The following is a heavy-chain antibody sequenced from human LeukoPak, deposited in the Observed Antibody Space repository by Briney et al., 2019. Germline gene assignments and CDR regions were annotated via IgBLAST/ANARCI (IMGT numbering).Heavy chain of an antibody. V-gene: IGHV3-33*01. Sequence: TGGSLRLSCAASGFTFSSYGMHWVRQAPGKCLEWVAVIWYDGTNTYYADSVKGRFTISRDNSKNTLYLQMNSLRAEDTAVYYCARDGVPAYYYAMDVWGQGTTVTVSS. CDR1: GFTFSSYG. CDR2: IWYDGTNT. CDR3: ARDGVPAYYYAMDV. D-gene: IGHD3-16*01. J-gene: IGHJ6*02.